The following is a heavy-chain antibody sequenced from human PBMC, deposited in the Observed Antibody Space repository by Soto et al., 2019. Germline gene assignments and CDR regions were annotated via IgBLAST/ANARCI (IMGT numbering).Heavy chain of an antibody. CDR3: AREDLSYGSGSYLSWLDP. CDR1: GGSISSGDYY. V-gene: IGHV4-30-4*01. J-gene: IGHJ5*02. CDR2: IYYSGNT. Sequence: SETLSLTCTVSGGSISSGDYYWNWIRQPPGKGLEWIGNIYYSGNTDCNPSLKSRVTVSVDTSKNQFSLNLSSVTAADSAVYYCAREDLSYGSGSYLSWLDPWGQGTLVTVSS. D-gene: IGHD3-10*01.